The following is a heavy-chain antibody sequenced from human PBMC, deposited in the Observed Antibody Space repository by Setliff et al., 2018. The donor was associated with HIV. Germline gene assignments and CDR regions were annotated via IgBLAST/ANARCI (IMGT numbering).Heavy chain of an antibody. CDR1: GVSITSNSYY. J-gene: IGHJ3*01. D-gene: IGHD3-10*01. Sequence: PSETLSLTCTVSGVSITSNSYYWGWIRQPPGKGLEWIGSLYNNGVTYYNPSLRSRVTIFVDMSKNQFSLKLTSVTAADTAMYYCANAPYPRGAFDVWGQGTAVTVSS. CDR2: LYNNGVT. CDR3: ANAPYPRGAFDV. V-gene: IGHV4-39*01.